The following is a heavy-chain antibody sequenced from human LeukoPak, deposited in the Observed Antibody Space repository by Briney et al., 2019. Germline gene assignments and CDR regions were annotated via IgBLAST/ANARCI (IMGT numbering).Heavy chain of an antibody. J-gene: IGHJ6*04. D-gene: IGHD2-2*01. CDR2: INSSSSYL. Sequence: PGGALMLSFAAPGFPFSSYSMNSGRQAPAKVLEWVSSINSSSSYLYEAEAVKGRFTISRDNTKNSLYLQMNSLRAEDTAVYYCARDRSLGYCSSTSFYEGPPSDYYYGMDVWGKGTTVTVSS. V-gene: IGHV3-21*01. CDR1: GFPFSSYS. CDR3: ARDRSLGYCSSTSFYEGPPSDYYYGMDV.